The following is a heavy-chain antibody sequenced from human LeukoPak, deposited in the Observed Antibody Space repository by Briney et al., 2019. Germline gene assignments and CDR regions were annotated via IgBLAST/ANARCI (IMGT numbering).Heavy chain of an antibody. CDR1: GFTFSSYW. V-gene: IGHV3-7*01. D-gene: IGHD2/OR15-2a*01. CDR2: IKQDGSEK. Sequence: GGSLRLSCAASGFTFSSYWMSWVRQAPGKGLEWVANIKQDGSEKYYVDSVKGRFTTSRDNAKNSLYLQMNSLRAEDTAVYYCARGDRALSLGYWGQGTLVTVSS. CDR3: ARGDRALSLGY. J-gene: IGHJ4*02.